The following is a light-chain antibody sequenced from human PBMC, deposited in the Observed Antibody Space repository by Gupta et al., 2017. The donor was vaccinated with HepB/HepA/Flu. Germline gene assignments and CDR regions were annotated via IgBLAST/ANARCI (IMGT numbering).Light chain of an antibody. CDR3: AAWDDSLNGVV. Sequence: QSVLTQPPSVSGTPGLRFTISCSGSSSNIGSDTVSWYLQLPGTAPKLLIYNNNQRPSGVPDRFSGSKSGTSASLAISGLQSEDESDYYCAAWDDSLNGVVFGGGTKLTV. J-gene: IGLJ2*01. V-gene: IGLV1-44*01. CDR2: NNN. CDR1: SSNIGSDT.